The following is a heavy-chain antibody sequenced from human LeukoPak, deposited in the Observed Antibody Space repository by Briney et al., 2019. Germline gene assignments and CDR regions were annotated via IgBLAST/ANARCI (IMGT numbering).Heavy chain of an antibody. Sequence: SETLSRACTVSGGSINFYYWSWIRQPAGKGLEWIGRIYSTGSTNYSPSLKSRVTMSVDKSKNQFSLNLSSVTAADTAVYYCARGIADPYSFDSWGQGTLVTVSS. J-gene: IGHJ4*02. CDR3: ARGIADPYSFDS. CDR1: GGSINFYY. D-gene: IGHD6-13*01. CDR2: IYSTGST. V-gene: IGHV4-4*07.